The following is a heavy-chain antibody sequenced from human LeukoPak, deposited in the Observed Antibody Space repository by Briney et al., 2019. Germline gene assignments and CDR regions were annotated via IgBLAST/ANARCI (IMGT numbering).Heavy chain of an antibody. CDR3: ARVDSSSWSKGAPAFDI. V-gene: IGHV4-39*07. J-gene: IGHJ3*02. CDR2: IYYSGST. D-gene: IGHD6-13*01. Sequence: SETLSLTCTVSGDSISSTSYYWGWIRQPPGKGLERIGSIYYSGSTYYNPSLKSRVTISVDTSKNQFSLKLSSVTAADTAVYYCARVDSSSWSKGAPAFDIWGQGTMVTVSS. CDR1: GDSISSTSYY.